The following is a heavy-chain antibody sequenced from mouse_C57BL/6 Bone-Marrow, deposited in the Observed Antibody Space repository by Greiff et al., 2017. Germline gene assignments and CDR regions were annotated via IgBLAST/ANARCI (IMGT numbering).Heavy chain of an antibody. V-gene: IGHV14-4*01. CDR3: THYYGSSYCDY. CDR1: GFNIKDDY. Sequence: VQLQQSGAELVRPGASVKLSCTASGFNIKDDYMHWVKQRPEQGLEWIGWIDPENGDTEYASKFQGKATITADTSSNTAYLQLSSLTSEDTAVYYCTHYYGSSYCDYWGQGTTLTVSS. CDR2: IDPENGDT. D-gene: IGHD1-1*01. J-gene: IGHJ2*01.